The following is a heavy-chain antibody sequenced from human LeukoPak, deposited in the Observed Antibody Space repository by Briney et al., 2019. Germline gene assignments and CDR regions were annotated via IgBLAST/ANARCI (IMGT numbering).Heavy chain of an antibody. J-gene: IGHJ4*02. CDR1: GGSISSSSYY. V-gene: IGHV4-39*07. CDR3: ARSLAAAGIVY. D-gene: IGHD6-13*01. CDR2: IYTSGST. Sequence: PSETLSLTCTVSGGSISSSSYYWGWIRQPPGKGLEWIGRIYTSGSTNYNPSLKSRVTMSVDTSKNQFSLKLSSVTAADTAVYYCARSLAAAGIVYWGQGTLVTVSS.